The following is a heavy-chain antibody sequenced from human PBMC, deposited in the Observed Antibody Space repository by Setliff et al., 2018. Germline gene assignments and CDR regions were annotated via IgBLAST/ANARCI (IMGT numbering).Heavy chain of an antibody. Sequence: PVGSLRLSCTASGLSYTNDWVSWVRQAPGKGLEWLASINPHGSEKYYADSVKGRFTISRDNAKNSLSLQMNSLRVKDTAVYFCASGAIYWRKYDYWGQGTLVTVSS. CDR3: ASGAIYWRKYDY. CDR1: GLSYTNDW. D-gene: IGHD5-12*01. V-gene: IGHV3-7*01. CDR2: INPHGSEK. J-gene: IGHJ4*02.